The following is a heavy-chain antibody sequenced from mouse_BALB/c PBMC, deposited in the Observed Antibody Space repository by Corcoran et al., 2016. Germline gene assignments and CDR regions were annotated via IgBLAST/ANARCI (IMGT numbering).Heavy chain of an antibody. D-gene: IGHD2-2*01. Sequence: QIQLVQSGPELKKPGETVKISCKASGYTFTNYGMNWVKQAPGKGLKWMGWINTYTGEPTYADDFKGRVAFSLETSASTAYLQINNLKNEDTATYFCARGYYYAMDYWGQGTSVTVSS. V-gene: IGHV9-3-1*01. J-gene: IGHJ4*01. CDR1: GYTFTNYG. CDR2: INTYTGEP. CDR3: ARGYYYAMDY.